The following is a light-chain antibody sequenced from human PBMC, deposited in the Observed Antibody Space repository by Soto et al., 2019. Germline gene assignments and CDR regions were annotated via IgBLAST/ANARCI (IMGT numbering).Light chain of an antibody. Sequence: DIQMTQSPSTLCSCLGDRVTITCRASQSISSWLAWYQQKPGKAPKLLIYKASSLESGVPSRFSGSGSGTEFTLTISSLQSEDFAVYYCQQYNNWPPALTFGGGTKVDIK. CDR1: QSISSW. CDR2: KAS. J-gene: IGKJ4*01. CDR3: QQYNNWPPALT. V-gene: IGKV1-5*03.